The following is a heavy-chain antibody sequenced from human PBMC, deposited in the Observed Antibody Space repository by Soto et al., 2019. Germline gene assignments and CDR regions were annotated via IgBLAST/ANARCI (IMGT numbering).Heavy chain of an antibody. V-gene: IGHV4-59*08. CDR1: GGSISSYY. CDR2: IYYSGST. D-gene: IGHD6-6*01. J-gene: IGHJ3*02. CDR3: ARHFFYSSSSGYDAFDI. Sequence: PSETLSLTCTVSGGSISSYYWSWIRQPPGKGLEWIGYIYYSGSTNYNPSLKSRVTISVDTSKNQFSLKLSSVTAADTAVYYCARHFFYSSSSGYDAFDIWGQGTMVTVSS.